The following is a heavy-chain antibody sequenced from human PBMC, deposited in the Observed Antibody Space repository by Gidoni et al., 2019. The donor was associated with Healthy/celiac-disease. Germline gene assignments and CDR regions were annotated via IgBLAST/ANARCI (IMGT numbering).Heavy chain of an antibody. Sequence: EVQLMESGGGLVQPGRSLRLSCTASGFTFGDYAMSWFRQAPGKGLEWVSFIRSKTYGGTTEYAASVKGRFTISRDDSKRIAYLQMNSLKTEDTAVYYCTRHNWGLNWFDPWGQGTLVTVSS. CDR3: TRHNWGLNWFDP. V-gene: IGHV3-49*03. CDR2: IRSKTYGGTT. J-gene: IGHJ5*02. D-gene: IGHD7-27*01. CDR1: GFTFGDYA.